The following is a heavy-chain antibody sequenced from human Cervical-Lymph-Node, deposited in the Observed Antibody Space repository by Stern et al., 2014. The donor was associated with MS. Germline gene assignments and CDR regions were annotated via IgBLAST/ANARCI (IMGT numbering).Heavy chain of an antibody. CDR3: AREIAGRRLDS. V-gene: IGHV3-66*01. J-gene: IGHJ5*01. CDR1: GFTVSSAY. CDR2: IWVVAKP. D-gene: IGHD6-6*01. Sequence: EVQLLESGGGLVQPGGSLRLSCEASGFTVSSAYMAWVRQVPGQGLECVSMIWVVAKPHYADSVKGRFTISRANSNNMVYLEMSSLRVADTAVYYCAREIAGRRLDSWGRGTLVAVSS.